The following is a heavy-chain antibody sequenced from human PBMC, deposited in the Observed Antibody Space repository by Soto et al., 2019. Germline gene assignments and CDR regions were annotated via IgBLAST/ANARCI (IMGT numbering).Heavy chain of an antibody. V-gene: IGHV3-23*01. CDR2: ISNTGATT. D-gene: IGHD5-18*01. J-gene: IGHJ4*02. CDR1: GFSITKHA. CDR3: XXRXGYSYGFLDL. Sequence: VQLLESGGGLMQPGGSLRLSCSTSGFSITKHAMNWVRQAPGKGLEWVSTISNTGATTYYAASVKGRFTVSRDNSXXRVFLQXXXXXXXXXXXXXXXXRXGYSYGFLDLWGQGTLVTVSS.